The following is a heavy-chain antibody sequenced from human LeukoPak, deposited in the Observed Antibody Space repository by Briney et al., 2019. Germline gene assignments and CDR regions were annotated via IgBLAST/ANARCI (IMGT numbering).Heavy chain of an antibody. Sequence: GGSLRLSCAASGFTFSSYWMSWVRQAPGKGLEWVANIKQDGSEKYYVDSVKGRFTISRDNAKNSLYLQMNGLRAEDTAVYYCARKVVITTNWFDPWGQGTLVTVSS. CDR3: ARKVVITTNWFDP. V-gene: IGHV3-7*01. J-gene: IGHJ5*02. CDR2: IKQDGSEK. D-gene: IGHD3-22*01. CDR1: GFTFSSYW.